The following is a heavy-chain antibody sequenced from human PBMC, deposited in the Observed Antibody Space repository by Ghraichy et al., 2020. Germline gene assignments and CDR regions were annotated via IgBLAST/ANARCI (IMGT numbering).Heavy chain of an antibody. CDR3: ASFTGRYFDY. J-gene: IGHJ4*02. V-gene: IGHV4-4*08. Sequence: SETLSLTCTVSGGSMNSYYWSWIRQPPGKGLEWIGYIFHSGNTNINPSLKNRVTISLDTSKNQFSLPLGSVTAADTAIYYCASFTGRYFDYWGQGTLVTVS. CDR1: GGSMNSYY. CDR2: IFHSGNT. D-gene: IGHD3-16*01.